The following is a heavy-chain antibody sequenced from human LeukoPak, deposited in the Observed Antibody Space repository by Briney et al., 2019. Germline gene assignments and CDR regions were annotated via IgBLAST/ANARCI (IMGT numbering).Heavy chain of an antibody. Sequence: SETLSLTCAVSGDSFSSRTYYWGWVRQPPRKGLGYIGTISSGGNTYYNPSLKSRVTFSVDTSKNQFFLMLSFVTAADPACYFCARDRGVYFVDSIEYPRDFDCRRQGTMVT. D-gene: IGHD3-10*01. V-gene: IGHV4-39*02. J-gene: IGHJ4*02. CDR2: ISSGGNT. CDR3: ARDRGVYFVDSIEYPRDFDC. CDR1: GDSFSSRTYY.